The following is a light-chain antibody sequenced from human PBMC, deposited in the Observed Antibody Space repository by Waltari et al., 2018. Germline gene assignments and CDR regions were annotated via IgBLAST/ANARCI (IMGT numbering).Light chain of an antibody. J-gene: IGKJ3*01. CDR1: QRVSSY. V-gene: IGKV3-11*01. Sequence: ELVLTQSPATLSLSPGESATLSCRASQRVSSYLAWYQQKPGQAPRLLIYDASNRATGIPARFSGSGSGTDFTLTISSLEPEDFAVYYCQQRSNWQITFGPGTKVDIK. CDR3: QQRSNWQIT. CDR2: DAS.